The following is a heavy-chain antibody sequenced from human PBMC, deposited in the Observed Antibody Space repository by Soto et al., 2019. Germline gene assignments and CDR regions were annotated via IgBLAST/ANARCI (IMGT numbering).Heavy chain of an antibody. CDR1: GGTFSTSA. D-gene: IGHD1-1*01. Sequence: QVQLVQSGAEVKNPGSSVKVSCKASGGTFSTSAISWVRQAPGQGLEWVGGIMPVFPTPDYAQNFQGRVTITADESTTTAYLELTSLRADDTAVYYCARDEDRLQLGGNYYYILDVWGQGTAITVSS. J-gene: IGHJ6*02. V-gene: IGHV1-69*12. CDR2: IMPVFPTP. CDR3: ARDEDRLQLGGNYYYILDV.